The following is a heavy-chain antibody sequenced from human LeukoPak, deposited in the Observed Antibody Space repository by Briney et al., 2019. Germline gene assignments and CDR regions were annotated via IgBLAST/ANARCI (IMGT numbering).Heavy chain of an antibody. CDR1: GFTFSDSA. D-gene: IGHD1-1*01. CDR2: ISGSGGST. J-gene: IGHJ4*02. Sequence: TGGSLRLSCAASGFTFSDSAMSWVRQAPGKALQWVSAISGSGGSTYYADSVKGRFTISRDNSKNTLYLQMNSLRAEDTAVYYCARELERRLGEDYWGQGTLVTVSS. V-gene: IGHV3-23*01. CDR3: ARELERRLGEDY.